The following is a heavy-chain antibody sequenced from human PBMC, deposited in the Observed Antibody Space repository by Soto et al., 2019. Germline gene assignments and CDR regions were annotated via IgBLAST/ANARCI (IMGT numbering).Heavy chain of an antibody. CDR1: GFTFTSSA. CDR2: IVVGSGNT. J-gene: IGHJ6*02. CDR3: AADYRNYDFWSGYPLQSDMDV. Sequence: SVKVSCKASGFTFTSSAVQWVRQARGQRLEWIGWIVVGSGNTNYAQKFQERVTITRDMSTSTAYMELSSLRSEDTAVYYCAADYRNYDFWSGYPLQSDMDVWGQGTTVTVSS. V-gene: IGHV1-58*01. D-gene: IGHD3-3*01.